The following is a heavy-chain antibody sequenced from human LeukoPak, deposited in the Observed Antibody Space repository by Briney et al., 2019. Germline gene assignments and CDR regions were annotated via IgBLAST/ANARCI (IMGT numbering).Heavy chain of an antibody. CDR3: AKGGREYCSGGSCYSGRSSDY. CDR2: ISGSGGST. CDR1: GFTFSSYA. Sequence: GGSLRLSCAASGFTFSSYAMHWVRQAPGKGLEWVSAISGSGGSTYYADSVKGRFTISRDNSKNTLYLQMNSLRAEDTAVYYCAKGGREYCSGGSCYSGRSSDYWGQGTLVTVSS. J-gene: IGHJ4*02. D-gene: IGHD2-15*01. V-gene: IGHV3-23*01.